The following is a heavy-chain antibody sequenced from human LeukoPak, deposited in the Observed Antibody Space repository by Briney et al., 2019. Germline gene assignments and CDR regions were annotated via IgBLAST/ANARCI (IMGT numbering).Heavy chain of an antibody. CDR1: GYTFTSYY. CDR2: INPSGGST. J-gene: IGHJ4*02. D-gene: IGHD3-22*01. Sequence: VASVKVSCKASGYTFTSYYMHWVRQAPGQGLEWMGIINPSGGSTSYAQKFQGRVTMTRDTSTSTVYMELSSLRSEDTAVYYCARGRYYYDSSGSLGDYWGQGTLVTVSS. V-gene: IGHV1-46*01. CDR3: ARGRYYYDSSGSLGDY.